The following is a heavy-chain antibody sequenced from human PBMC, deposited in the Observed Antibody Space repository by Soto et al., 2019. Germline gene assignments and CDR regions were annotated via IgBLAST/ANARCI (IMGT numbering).Heavy chain of an antibody. V-gene: IGHV3-74*01. D-gene: IGHD2-15*01. CDR1: GFTFSSYW. Sequence: GGSLRLSCAASGFTFSSYWMHWVRQAPGKGLVWVSRINSDGSSTSYADSVKGRFTISRDNAKNTLYLQMNSLRAEDTAVYYCARAVAYCSGGSCYSGAFDIWGQGTMVTVS. CDR2: INSDGSST. J-gene: IGHJ3*02. CDR3: ARAVAYCSGGSCYSGAFDI.